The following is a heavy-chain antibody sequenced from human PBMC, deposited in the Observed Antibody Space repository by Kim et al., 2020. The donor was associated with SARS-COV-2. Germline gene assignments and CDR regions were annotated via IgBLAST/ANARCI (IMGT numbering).Heavy chain of an antibody. J-gene: IGHJ6*02. CDR2: ISGSGGST. D-gene: IGHD3-10*01. Sequence: GGSLRLSCAASGFTFSSYAMSWVRQAPGKGLEWVSAISGSGGSTYYADSVKGRFTISRDNSKNTLYLQMNSLRAEDTAVYYCAKVSSSSQLLWFGDENYYYYYGMDVWGQGTTVTVSS. V-gene: IGHV3-23*01. CDR1: GFTFSSYA. CDR3: AKVSSSSQLLWFGDENYYYYYGMDV.